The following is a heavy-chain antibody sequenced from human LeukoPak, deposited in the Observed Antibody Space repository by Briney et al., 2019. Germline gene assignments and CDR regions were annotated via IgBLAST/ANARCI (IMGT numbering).Heavy chain of an antibody. Sequence: PSETLSLTCTVSGGSISSYYWSWIRQPPGKGLEWIGEINHSGSTNYNPSLKSRVTISVDTSKNQFSLKLSSVTAADTAVYYCAKSSSWYVYYYGMDVWGQGTTVTVSS. J-gene: IGHJ6*02. CDR2: INHSGST. D-gene: IGHD6-13*01. V-gene: IGHV4-34*01. CDR1: GGSISSYY. CDR3: AKSSSWYVYYYGMDV.